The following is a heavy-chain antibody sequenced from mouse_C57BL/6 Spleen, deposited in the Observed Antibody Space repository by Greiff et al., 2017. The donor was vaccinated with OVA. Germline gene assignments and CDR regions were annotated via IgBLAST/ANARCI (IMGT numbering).Heavy chain of an antibody. D-gene: IGHD2-3*01. CDR2: IDPSDSYT. Sequence: QVQLKQPGAELVKPGASVKLSCKASGYTFTSYWMQWVKQRPGQGLEWIGEIDPSDSYTNYNQKFKGKATLTVDTSSSTAYMQLSSLTSEDSAVYYCARSLYERYFDYWGQGTTLTVSS. V-gene: IGHV1-50*01. J-gene: IGHJ2*01. CDR1: GYTFTSYW. CDR3: ARSLYERYFDY.